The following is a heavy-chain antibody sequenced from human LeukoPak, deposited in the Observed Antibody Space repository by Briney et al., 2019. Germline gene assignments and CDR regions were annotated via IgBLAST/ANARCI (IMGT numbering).Heavy chain of an antibody. D-gene: IGHD3-22*01. CDR2: ISAYNGNT. CDR3: ARVTFDITMIEYYFDY. V-gene: IGHV1-18*01. J-gene: IGHJ4*02. CDR1: GYTFTSYG. Sequence: ASVKVSCKASGYTFTSYGITWVRQAPGQGLEWMGWISAYNGNTNYAQKLQGRVTMATDTSTSTAYMELRSLRSDDTAVYYCARVTFDITMIEYYFDYWGQGTLVTVSS.